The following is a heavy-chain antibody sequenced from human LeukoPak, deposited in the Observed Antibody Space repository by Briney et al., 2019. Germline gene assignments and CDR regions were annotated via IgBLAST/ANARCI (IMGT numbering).Heavy chain of an antibody. J-gene: IGHJ4*02. V-gene: IGHV4-59*01. Sequence: SETLSLTCTVSGGSISSYYWSWIRQPPGKGLEWIGYIYYSGSTNYNPSLKSRVTISVGTSKNQFSLKLSSVTAADTAVYYCASLGYCSSTSCFDYWGQGTLVTVSS. CDR3: ASLGYCSSTSCFDY. CDR2: IYYSGST. CDR1: GGSISSYY. D-gene: IGHD2-2*01.